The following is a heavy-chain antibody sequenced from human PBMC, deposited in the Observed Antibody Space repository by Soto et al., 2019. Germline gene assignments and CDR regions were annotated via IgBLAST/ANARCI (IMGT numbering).Heavy chain of an antibody. V-gene: IGHV4-34*01. D-gene: IGHD2-15*01. CDR2: INHSGST. CDR3: ASVEGCLDY. CDR1: GGSFSGYY. Sequence: QVQLQKWGAGLLKPSETLSLTCAVYGGSFSGYYWSWIRQPPGKGLEWIGEINHSGSTNYNPSLKSRVTISVDTSKNQFSLQLSSVTAADTAVYYCASVEGCLDYWGQGTLVTVSS. J-gene: IGHJ4*02.